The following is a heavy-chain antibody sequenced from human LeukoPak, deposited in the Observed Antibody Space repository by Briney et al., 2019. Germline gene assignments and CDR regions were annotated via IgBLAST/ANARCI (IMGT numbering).Heavy chain of an antibody. J-gene: IGHJ2*01. V-gene: IGHV4-59*11. D-gene: IGHD1-26*01. CDR3: ARASGSYSPRYFDL. CDR1: GGSISSHY. Sequence: PSETLSLTCTVSGGSISSHYWSWIRQPPGKGLEWIGYIYYSGSTNYNPSLKSRVTISVDTSKDQFSLKLSSVTAADTAVYYCARASGSYSPRYFDLWGRGTLVTVSS. CDR2: IYYSGST.